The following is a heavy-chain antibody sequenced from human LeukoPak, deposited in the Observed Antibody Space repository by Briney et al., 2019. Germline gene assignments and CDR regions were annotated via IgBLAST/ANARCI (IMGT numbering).Heavy chain of an antibody. J-gene: IGHJ4*02. CDR2: INHSGST. D-gene: IGHD1-1*01. V-gene: IGHV4-34*01. Sequence: PSETLSLTCAVYGGSFSGYYWSWTRQPPGKGLEWIGEINHSGSTNYNPSLTSRVTISVDTSKNQFSLKLSSVTAADTAVYYCATDNWNGVSWGQGTLVTVSS. CDR1: GGSFSGYY. CDR3: ATDNWNGVS.